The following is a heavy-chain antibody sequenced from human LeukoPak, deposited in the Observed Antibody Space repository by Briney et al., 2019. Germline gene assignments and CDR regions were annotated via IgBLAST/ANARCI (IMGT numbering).Heavy chain of an antibody. V-gene: IGHV3-23*01. CDR2: ISDSGGST. CDR3: AKDRRACSSSSCYYRFDY. D-gene: IGHD2-2*01. Sequence: QPGGSLRLSCAASEFTFSSYAMSWVRQAPGKGLEWDSAISDSGGSTYYADSVKVRFTISRDNSKNTVYLQMNSLRAEDTAVYYCAKDRRACSSSSCYYRFDYWGQGTLVTVSS. CDR1: EFTFSSYA. J-gene: IGHJ4*02.